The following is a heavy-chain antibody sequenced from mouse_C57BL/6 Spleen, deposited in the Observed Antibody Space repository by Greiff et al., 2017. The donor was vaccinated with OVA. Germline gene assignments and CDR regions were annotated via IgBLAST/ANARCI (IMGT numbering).Heavy chain of an antibody. J-gene: IGHJ4*01. CDR2: IYPGDGDT. V-gene: IGHV1-82*01. CDR3: VSYYGSRRAMDY. D-gene: IGHD1-1*01. CDR1: GYAFSSSW. Sequence: VQLKESGPELVKPGASVKISCKASGYAFSSSWMNWVKQRPGKGLEWIGRIYPGDGDTNYNGKVKGKATLTADKSSSTAYMQLSSLTSEDSAVYFCVSYYGSRRAMDYWGQGTSVTVSS.